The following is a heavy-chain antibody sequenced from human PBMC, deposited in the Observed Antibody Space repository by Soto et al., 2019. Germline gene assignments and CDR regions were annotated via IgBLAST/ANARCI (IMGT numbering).Heavy chain of an antibody. J-gene: IGHJ4*02. Sequence: PGESLKISCKGSGYIFTNYWIGWVRQIPGKGLEWMGIINPADSDTRYSPSFQGQVTVSVDKSISTAYLHRGSLKASDTAMYYCVRPDSTGYYSHWGQGTPVTVS. CDR2: INPADSDT. CDR1: GYIFTNYW. V-gene: IGHV5-51*01. CDR3: VRPDSTGYYSH. D-gene: IGHD3-9*01.